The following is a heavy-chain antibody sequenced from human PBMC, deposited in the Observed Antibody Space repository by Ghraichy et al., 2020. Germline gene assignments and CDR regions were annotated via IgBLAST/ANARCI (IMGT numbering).Heavy chain of an antibody. J-gene: IGHJ3*02. CDR1: GGSISSSSYY. Sequence: SETLSLTCTVSGGSISSSSYYWGWIRQHPGKGLEWIGSIYYSGSTYYNPSLKSRVTISVDTSKNQFSLKLSSVTAADTAVYYCARVRDCSGGSCFDLDAFDIWGQGTMVTVSS. CDR2: IYYSGST. D-gene: IGHD2-15*01. CDR3: ARVRDCSGGSCFDLDAFDI. V-gene: IGHV4-39*01.